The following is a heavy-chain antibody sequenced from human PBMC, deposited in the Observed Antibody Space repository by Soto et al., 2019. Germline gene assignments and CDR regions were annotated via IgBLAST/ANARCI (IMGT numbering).Heavy chain of an antibody. V-gene: IGHV1-3*05. CDR2: INAGNGNT. J-gene: IGHJ4*02. CDR1: GYTFTGYA. Sequence: QVQLVQSVAEEKKPGASVKVSCKASGYTFTGYAMHWVRQAPGQRLEWMGWINAGNGNTKYSQKFQGRVTSTRDTSASTAYMELSSLRSEDTAVYYCARAVAVAADFDYWGQGTLVTVSS. D-gene: IGHD6-19*01. CDR3: ARAVAVAADFDY.